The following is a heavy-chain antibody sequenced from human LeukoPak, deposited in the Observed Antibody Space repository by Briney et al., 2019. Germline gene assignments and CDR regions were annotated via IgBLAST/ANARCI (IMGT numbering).Heavy chain of an antibody. Sequence: EASVKVSCKASGYTFTSYGISWVRQAPGQGLEWMGWISAYNGNTNYAQKLQGRVTMTTDTSTSTAYMELRSLRSDDTAVYYCARVRVIVAAGMIFDYWGQGTLVTVSS. J-gene: IGHJ4*02. CDR2: ISAYNGNT. D-gene: IGHD6-13*01. CDR1: GYTFTSYG. V-gene: IGHV1-18*01. CDR3: ARVRVIVAAGMIFDY.